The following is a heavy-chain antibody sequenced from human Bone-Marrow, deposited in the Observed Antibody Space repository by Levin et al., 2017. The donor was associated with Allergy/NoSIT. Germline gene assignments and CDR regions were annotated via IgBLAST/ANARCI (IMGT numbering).Heavy chain of an antibody. Sequence: GGSLRLSCAASGFTFSGYAMNWVRQAPGKGLEWVSAISGNGGRTYYVDSVKGRFTISRDNSKNTPYLQRNSLRAEDTAIYYCAKRDFYVVSGHAPLLQYWGQGTLVTVSS. V-gene: IGHV3-23*01. CDR2: ISGNGGRT. J-gene: IGHJ4*02. D-gene: IGHD3-22*01. CDR3: AKRDFYVVSGHAPLLQY. CDR1: GFTFSGYA.